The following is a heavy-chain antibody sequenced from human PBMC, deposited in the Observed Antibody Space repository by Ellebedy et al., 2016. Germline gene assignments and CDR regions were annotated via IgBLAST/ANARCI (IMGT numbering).Heavy chain of an antibody. CDR2: IYHTGST. V-gene: IGHV4-4*02. Sequence: SETLSLTCAVSRGSISSANWWSWVRRPPGKGLEWIGEIYHTGSTNYNPSLKSRVTISIDQSKNQFSLRLTSVTAADTALYYCARAIFGLEAGDAFDIWGQGTMVTVSS. J-gene: IGHJ3*02. CDR1: RGSISSANW. CDR3: ARAIFGLEAGDAFDI. D-gene: IGHD3-3*01.